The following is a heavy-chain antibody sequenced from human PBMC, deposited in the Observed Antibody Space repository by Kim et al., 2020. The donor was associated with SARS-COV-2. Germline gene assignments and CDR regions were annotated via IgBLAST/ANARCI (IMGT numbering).Heavy chain of an antibody. D-gene: IGHD6-19*01. CDR3: TKDRTVAGTRYNWFDP. V-gene: IGHV3-9*01. J-gene: IGHJ5*02. Sequence: DLLKGRFSISRDKAKKFVYLQMNNLRPEDTAFYYCTKDRTVAGTRYNWFDPWGQGTLVTVSS.